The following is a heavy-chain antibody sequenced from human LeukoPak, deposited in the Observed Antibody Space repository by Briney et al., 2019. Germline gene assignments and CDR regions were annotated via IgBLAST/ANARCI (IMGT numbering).Heavy chain of an antibody. Sequence: GGSLRLSCAASGFTFSSYAMSWVRQAPGKGLEWVSAISGSGGSTYYPDSVKGRFTISRDNSKNTLYLQMNSLRAEDTAVYYCARGPSGYHNTGGQGTLVTVSS. CDR3: ARGPSGYHNT. V-gene: IGHV3-23*01. J-gene: IGHJ4*02. CDR1: GFTFSSYA. CDR2: ISGSGGST. D-gene: IGHD5-12*01.